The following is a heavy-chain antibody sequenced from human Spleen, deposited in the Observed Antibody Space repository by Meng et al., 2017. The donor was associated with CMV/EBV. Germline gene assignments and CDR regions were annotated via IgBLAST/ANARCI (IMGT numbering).Heavy chain of an antibody. V-gene: IGHV1-2*02. CDR2: INPNSGGT. Sequence: SGYTFTTYEIIWVRQATGQGLEWMGWINPNSGGTNYAQKFQGRVTMTRDTPISTAYMELSRLRSDDTAVYYCARVWSLAARVYYFDYWGQGTLVTVSS. CDR3: ARVWSLAARVYYFDY. D-gene: IGHD6-6*01. CDR1: GYTFTTYE. J-gene: IGHJ4*02.